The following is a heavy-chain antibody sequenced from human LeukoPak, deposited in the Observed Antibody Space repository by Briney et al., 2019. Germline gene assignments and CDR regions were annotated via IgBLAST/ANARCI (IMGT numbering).Heavy chain of an antibody. Sequence: ASVKVSCEASGYTFTSYDINWVRQATGQGLEWMGWMNPNSGSTGYAQKFQGGVTMTRNTSISTAYMELSSLRSEDTAVYYCASRDILTGYDYYYYGMDVWGQGTTVTVSS. CDR1: GYTFTSYD. CDR3: ASRDILTGYDYYYYGMDV. J-gene: IGHJ6*02. CDR2: MNPNSGST. D-gene: IGHD3-9*01. V-gene: IGHV1-8*01.